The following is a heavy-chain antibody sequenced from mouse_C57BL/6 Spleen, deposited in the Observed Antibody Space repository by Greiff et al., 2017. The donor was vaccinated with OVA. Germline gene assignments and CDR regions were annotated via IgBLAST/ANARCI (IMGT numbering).Heavy chain of an antibody. Sequence: VQLQQSGAELVRPGASVTLSCKASGYTFTDYEMHWVKQTPVHGLEWIGAIAPETGGTAYNQKFKGKAILTADKSSSTAYMELRSLTSEDSAVYYCTEGYLFAYWGQGTLVTVSA. CDR3: TEGYLFAY. CDR1: GYTFTDYE. D-gene: IGHD3-2*02. CDR2: IAPETGGT. V-gene: IGHV1-15*01. J-gene: IGHJ3*01.